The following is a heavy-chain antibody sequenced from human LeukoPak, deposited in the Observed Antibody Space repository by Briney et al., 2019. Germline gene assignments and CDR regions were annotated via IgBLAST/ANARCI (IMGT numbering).Heavy chain of an antibody. CDR2: IYYSGST. D-gene: IGHD2-15*01. CDR3: ARHLRTSDCSGGSCYLYYYGMDV. CDR1: GGSISSYY. Sequence: SETLSLTCTVSGGSISSYYWSWIRHPPGKGLEWIGSIYYSGSTNYNPSLKSRVTISVDTSKNQFSLKLSSVTAADTAVYYCARHLRTSDCSGGSCYLYYYGMDVWGQGTTVTVSS. V-gene: IGHV4-59*08. J-gene: IGHJ6*02.